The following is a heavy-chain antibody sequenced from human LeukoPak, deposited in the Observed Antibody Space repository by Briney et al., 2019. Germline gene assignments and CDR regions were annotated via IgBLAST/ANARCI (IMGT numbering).Heavy chain of an antibody. CDR2: ISGSGGST. J-gene: IGHJ4*02. CDR1: GFTFSSYA. Sequence: GGSLRLPCAASGFTFSSYAMSWVRQAPGKGLEWVSVISGSGGSTYYADSVKGRFTISRDNSKNTLYLQMNSLRAEDTAVYYCAKDIFSTVTNYFDYWGQGTLVTVSS. V-gene: IGHV3-23*01. CDR3: AKDIFSTVTNYFDY. D-gene: IGHD4-11*01.